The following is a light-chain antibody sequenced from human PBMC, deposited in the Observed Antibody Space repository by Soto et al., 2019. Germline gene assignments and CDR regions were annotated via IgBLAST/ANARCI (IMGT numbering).Light chain of an antibody. J-gene: IGKJ1*01. CDR2: GAS. CDR1: QSVSSSY. CDR3: QQYGSPWT. Sequence: EIVLTQSPGTLSLSPGERATLSCRASQSVSSSYLACYQQKPGQAPRLLIYGASSRATGIPDRFSGSGSGTDFTLTISRLEPEDFAVYYCQQYGSPWTFGQGTKVDIK. V-gene: IGKV3-20*01.